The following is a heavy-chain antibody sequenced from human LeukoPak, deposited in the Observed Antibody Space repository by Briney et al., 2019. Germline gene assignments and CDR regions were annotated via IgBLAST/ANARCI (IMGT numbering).Heavy chain of an antibody. J-gene: IGHJ4*02. CDR1: GYTLTELS. CDR3: ATGITMVRGVIPDLDY. D-gene: IGHD3-10*01. Sequence: GASVKVSCKVSGYTLTELSMHWVRQAPGKGLEWMGGFDPEDGETIYAQKFQGRVTMTEDTSTDTAYMELSSLRSEDTAVYYRATGITMVRGVIPDLDYWGQGTLVTVSS. V-gene: IGHV1-24*01. CDR2: FDPEDGET.